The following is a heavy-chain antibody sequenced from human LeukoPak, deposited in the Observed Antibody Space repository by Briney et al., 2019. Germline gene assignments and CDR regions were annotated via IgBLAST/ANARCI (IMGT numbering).Heavy chain of an antibody. CDR3: AKARPCIVVVPAAKYYFDY. V-gene: IGHV3-23*01. CDR1: GFTFSSYA. D-gene: IGHD2-2*01. J-gene: IGHJ4*02. CDR2: ISGSGGST. Sequence: GGSLRLSCAASGFTFSSYAMSWVRQAPGKGLEWVSAISGSGGSTYYADSVKGRFTISRDNSKNTLYLQMNSLRAEDTAVYYCAKARPCIVVVPAAKYYFDYWGQGTLVTVSS.